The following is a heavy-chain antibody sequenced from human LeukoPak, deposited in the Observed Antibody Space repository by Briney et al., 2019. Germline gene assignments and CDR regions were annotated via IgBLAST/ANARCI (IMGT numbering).Heavy chain of an antibody. Sequence: GASVKVSCKASGYTFTGYYMHWVRQAPGQGLEWMGWINPNSGGTNYAQKFQGWVTMTRDTSISTAYMELSRLRSDDTAVYYCARTEPAGIYCSGGSCYSRGNYFDYWGQGTLVTVSS. D-gene: IGHD2-15*01. V-gene: IGHV1-2*04. CDR2: INPNSGGT. CDR1: GYTFTGYY. J-gene: IGHJ4*02. CDR3: ARTEPAGIYCSGGSCYSRGNYFDY.